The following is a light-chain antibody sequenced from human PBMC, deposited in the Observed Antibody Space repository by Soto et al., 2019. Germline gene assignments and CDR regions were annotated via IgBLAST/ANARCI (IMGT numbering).Light chain of an antibody. J-gene: IGKJ1*01. CDR3: QQYYTWRRT. CDR1: QSVSSS. CDR2: AAS. V-gene: IGKV3-15*01. Sequence: EIVLTQSPGTLSLSPGERVTLSCRASQSVSSSLAWYQQRPGQAPRLLIYAASIRATGIPARFSGSGSGTEFTLTISGLQFEDFALYHCQQYYTWRRTFGQGTRWIS.